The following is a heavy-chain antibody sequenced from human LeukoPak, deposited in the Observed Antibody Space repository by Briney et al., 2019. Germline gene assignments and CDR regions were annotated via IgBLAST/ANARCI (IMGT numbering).Heavy chain of an antibody. CDR2: IYYSGST. CDR1: GGSISSSSYY. Sequence: PSETLSLTCTVSGGSISSSSYYWGWIRQPPGKGLEWIGSIYYSGSTYYNPSLKSRVTISVDTSKNQFSLKLSSVTAADTAVYYCAREKIIGYYYMDVWGKGTTVTVSS. V-gene: IGHV4-39*07. J-gene: IGHJ6*03. CDR3: AREKIIGYYYMDV.